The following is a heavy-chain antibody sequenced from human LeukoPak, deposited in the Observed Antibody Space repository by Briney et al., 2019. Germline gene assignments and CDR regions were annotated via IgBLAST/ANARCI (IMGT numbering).Heavy chain of an antibody. J-gene: IGHJ6*03. CDR2: INHSGST. Sequence: SETLSLTCAVYGESFSGYHWTWIRQPPGKGLEWIGEINHSGSTNYNPSLKSRVTISVDTSKNQFSLKLSSVTAADTAVYYCARTRSGRLLDLYYMDVWGKGTTVTVSS. CDR3: ARTRSGRLLDLYYMDV. V-gene: IGHV4-34*01. D-gene: IGHD2-15*01. CDR1: GESFSGYH.